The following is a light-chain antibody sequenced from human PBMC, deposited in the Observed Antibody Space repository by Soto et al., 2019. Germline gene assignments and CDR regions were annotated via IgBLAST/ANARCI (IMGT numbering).Light chain of an antibody. CDR3: TSYAGSKSGV. Sequence: QSALTQPPSASGSPGQSVTISCTGTSSDVGGYNYVSWYQQHPGKAPKLLIYEVTKRPSGVPDRFSGSKSGNTASLTVSGLQAEDEADYYCTSYAGSKSGVFGGVTKLTVL. CDR2: EVT. J-gene: IGLJ2*01. V-gene: IGLV2-8*01. CDR1: SSDVGGYNY.